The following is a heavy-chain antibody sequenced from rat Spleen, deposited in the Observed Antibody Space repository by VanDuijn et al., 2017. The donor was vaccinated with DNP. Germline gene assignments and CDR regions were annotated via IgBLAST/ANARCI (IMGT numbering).Heavy chain of an antibody. D-gene: IGHD1-4*01. CDR1: GFTFSDYY. CDR2: IPFDGGNT. V-gene: IGHV5-22*01. Sequence: EVKLVESGGDLVQPGRSLRLSCTASGFTFSDYYMAWVRQAPTMGLEWVAYIPFDGGNTYYKDSVKGRFTISRDNAKSTLYLQMNSLRSEDMATYYCARHVLPLRVWDYWGQGVMVTVSS. CDR3: ARHVLPLRVWDY. J-gene: IGHJ2*01.